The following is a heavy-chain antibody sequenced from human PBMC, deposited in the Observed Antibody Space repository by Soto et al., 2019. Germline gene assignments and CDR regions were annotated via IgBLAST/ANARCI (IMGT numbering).Heavy chain of an antibody. J-gene: IGHJ4*02. CDR2: IYSGGST. V-gene: IGHV3-53*01. CDR3: ARHITMDPLLVY. CDR1: GFTVSSNY. Sequence: EVQLVESGGGLIQPGGSLRLSCAASGFTVSSNYMSWVRQAPGKGLEWVSVIYSGGSTYYADSVKGRFTISRDHSKNTLYLQMNSLRAEDTAVYYCARHITMDPLLVYWGQGTLVTVSS. D-gene: IGHD3-10*01.